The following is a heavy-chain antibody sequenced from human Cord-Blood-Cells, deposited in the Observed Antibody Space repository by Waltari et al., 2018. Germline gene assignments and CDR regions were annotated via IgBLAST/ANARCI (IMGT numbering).Heavy chain of an antibody. D-gene: IGHD3-3*01. CDR3: AKGGLRFLEWLLYYFDY. Sequence: QVQLVESGGGVVQPGRSLRLSCAASGFTLSSYGMHWVRQAPGKGLAWVAVISYDGSNKDYADSVKGRFTISRDNSKNTLYLQMNSLRAEDTAVYYCAKGGLRFLEWLLYYFDYWGQGTLVTVSS. CDR1: GFTLSSYG. J-gene: IGHJ4*02. V-gene: IGHV3-30*18. CDR2: ISYDGSNK.